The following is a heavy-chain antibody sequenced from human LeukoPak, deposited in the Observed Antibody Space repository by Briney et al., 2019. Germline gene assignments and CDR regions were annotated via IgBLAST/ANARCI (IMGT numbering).Heavy chain of an antibody. V-gene: IGHV3-23*01. CDR3: AKDKVEVVPAAIPGGFDY. CDR1: GFTFSSYA. D-gene: IGHD2-2*01. Sequence: GGSLRLSCAASGFTFSSYAMSWVRQAPGKGLEWVSAISGSGGSTYYADSVEGRFTISRDNSKNTLYLQMNSLRAEDTAVYYCAKDKVEVVPAAIPGGFDYWGQGTLVTVSS. J-gene: IGHJ4*02. CDR2: ISGSGGST.